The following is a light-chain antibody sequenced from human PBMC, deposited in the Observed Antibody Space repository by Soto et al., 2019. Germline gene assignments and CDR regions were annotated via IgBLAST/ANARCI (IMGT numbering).Light chain of an antibody. Sequence: QSVLTQPPSASGTPGQRVTISCSGSSSNIGGNTVTWYHHLPGTAPKVLIYNNDQRPSGVPDRVSGSKSGTSASLTISGLQSEDEADHYCAAWDDSLNGPMFGGGTKLTVL. J-gene: IGLJ3*02. CDR3: AAWDDSLNGPM. V-gene: IGLV1-44*01. CDR2: NND. CDR1: SSNIGGNT.